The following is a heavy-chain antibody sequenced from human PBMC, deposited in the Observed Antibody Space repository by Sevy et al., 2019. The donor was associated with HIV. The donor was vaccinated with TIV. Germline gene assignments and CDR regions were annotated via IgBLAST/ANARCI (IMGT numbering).Heavy chain of an antibody. J-gene: IGHJ4*02. Sequence: SETLSLTCTVSGYSISSGYYWGWIRQPPGKGLEWIGSIYHSGSTYYNPSLKSRVTISVDTSKNQFSLKLSSVTAADTAVYYCARDVGYCSGGSCYAEPGVFDYWGQGTLVTVSS. CDR3: ARDVGYCSGGSCYAEPGVFDY. D-gene: IGHD2-15*01. V-gene: IGHV4-38-2*02. CDR2: IYHSGST. CDR1: GYSISSGYY.